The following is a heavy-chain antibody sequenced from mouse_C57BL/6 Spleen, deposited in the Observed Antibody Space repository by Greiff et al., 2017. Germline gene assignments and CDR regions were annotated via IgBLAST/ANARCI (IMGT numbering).Heavy chain of an antibody. V-gene: IGHV1-55*01. D-gene: IGHD1-1*01. Sequence: QVQLQQPGAELVKPGASVKMSCKASGYTFTSYWITWVKQRPGQGLEWIGDIYPGSGSTNYNEKFKSKATLTVDTSANTAYMQLSILTSEDSAVYYCARGRVYYYEGWGQGTTLTVSS. CDR1: GYTFTSYW. CDR3: ARGRVYYYEG. CDR2: IYPGSGST. J-gene: IGHJ2*01.